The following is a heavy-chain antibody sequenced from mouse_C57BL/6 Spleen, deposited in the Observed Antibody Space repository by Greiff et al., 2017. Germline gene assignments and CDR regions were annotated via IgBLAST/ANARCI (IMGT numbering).Heavy chain of an antibody. CDR3: TRDYYGSSFAY. CDR2: ISSGGDYI. CDR1: GFTFSSYA. D-gene: IGHD1-1*01. V-gene: IGHV5-9-1*02. J-gene: IGHJ3*01. Sequence: EVHLVESGEGLVKPGGSLKLSCAASGFTFSSYAMSWVRQTPEKRLEWVAYISSGGDYIYYADTVKGRFTISRDNARNTLYLQMSSLKSEDTAMYYCTRDYYGSSFAYWGQGTLVTVSA.